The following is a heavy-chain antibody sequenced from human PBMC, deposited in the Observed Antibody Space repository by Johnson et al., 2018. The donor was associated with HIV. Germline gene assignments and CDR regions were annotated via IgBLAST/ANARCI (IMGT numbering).Heavy chain of an antibody. CDR3: AREGTVSYGGAFDS. Sequence: VQLVESGGGLIQPGGSLRLSCAASGFTVSSNYMSWVRQAPGKGLEWVSVIYSGGSTYYADSVKGRFTISRDNSKNTLYLQMNSLRAEDTAVYYCAREGTVSYGGAFDSWGQGTMVTVSS. CDR2: IYSGGST. D-gene: IGHD4-17*01. V-gene: IGHV3-53*01. CDR1: GFTVSSNY. J-gene: IGHJ3*02.